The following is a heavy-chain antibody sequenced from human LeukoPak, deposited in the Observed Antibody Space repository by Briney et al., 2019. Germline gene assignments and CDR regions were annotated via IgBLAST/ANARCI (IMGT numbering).Heavy chain of an antibody. Sequence: GGSLRLSCAASGFTVSSNYMSWVRQAPGKGLEWVSIIYSDGNTYYADSVKGRFTISRDNSKNTLYLQMNSLRAEDTAVYYCVRDDDRPDNGLDYWGQGTLVTVSS. D-gene: IGHD3-22*01. J-gene: IGHJ4*02. CDR3: VRDDDRPDNGLDY. CDR2: IYSDGNT. CDR1: GFTVSSNY. V-gene: IGHV3-53*01.